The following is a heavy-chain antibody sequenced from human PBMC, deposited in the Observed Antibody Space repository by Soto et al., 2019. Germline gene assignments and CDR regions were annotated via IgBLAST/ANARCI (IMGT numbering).Heavy chain of an antibody. CDR1: GYTFTSYG. Sequence: ASVKVSCKASGYTFTSYGISWVRQAPGQGLERMGWISAYNGNTNYAQKLQGRVTMTTDTSTGTAYMELRSLRSDDTAVYYCARDRTGTNSLYYWGQGTLVTVSS. V-gene: IGHV1-18*01. CDR2: ISAYNGNT. J-gene: IGHJ4*02. D-gene: IGHD1-7*01. CDR3: ARDRTGTNSLYY.